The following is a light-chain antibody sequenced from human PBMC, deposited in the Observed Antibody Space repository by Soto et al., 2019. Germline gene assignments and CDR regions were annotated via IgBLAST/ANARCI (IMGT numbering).Light chain of an antibody. CDR1: QSVTSSY. Sequence: ENVLTQSPGTLSLSPGERATLSCRASQSVTSSYLAWYQKKPGQGPRLLIYGASRRATGIPDRFSGSGSGTDFTLTIRGLEPEDFAVYYCQQYGSSPPTFGQGTKVDIK. CDR2: GAS. J-gene: IGKJ1*01. CDR3: QQYGSSPPT. V-gene: IGKV3-20*01.